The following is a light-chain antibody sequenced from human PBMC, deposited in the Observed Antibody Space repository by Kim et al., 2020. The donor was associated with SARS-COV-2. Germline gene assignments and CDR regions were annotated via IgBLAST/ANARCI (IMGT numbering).Light chain of an antibody. CDR3: QQTYNTPLT. Sequence: ASVGDRVTITGRASQTISSYVNWYQQKPGRAPNLLIYAASSLQSGVPSRFSGSGSGTDFTLTISSLQPEDFAIYYCQQTYNTPLTFGGGTKVDIK. J-gene: IGKJ4*01. V-gene: IGKV1-39*01. CDR1: QTISSY. CDR2: AAS.